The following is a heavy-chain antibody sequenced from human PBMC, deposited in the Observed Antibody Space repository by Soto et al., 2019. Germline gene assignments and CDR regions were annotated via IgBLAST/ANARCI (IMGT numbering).Heavy chain of an antibody. Sequence: EVQLVESGGHLVQPGGSLRLSCVASGFTFSRNYMSWVRQPPGKGLEWVSTIYSGGNRFYADSVKGRFTISRDNSKNTLYLQMNDLGAEATAVYYCARIPFRPMEYVPWYFDLWGRGTLVTVSS. D-gene: IGHD1-1*01. V-gene: IGHV3-53*01. J-gene: IGHJ2*01. CDR2: IYSGGNR. CDR1: GFTFSRNY. CDR3: ARIPFRPMEYVPWYFDL.